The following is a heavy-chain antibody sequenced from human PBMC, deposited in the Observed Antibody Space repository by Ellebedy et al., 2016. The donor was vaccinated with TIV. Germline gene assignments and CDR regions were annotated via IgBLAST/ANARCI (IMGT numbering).Heavy chain of an antibody. D-gene: IGHD5-18*01. Sequence: ASVKVSCKASGYIFTTYGINWVRQATGQGLEWMGWVNPNSGNTDYAQKFQDRVIMTRNTSINTAYMELYSLTSEDTAVYYCARGGYSYPEDFDFWGQGTLVTVSS. CDR1: GYIFTTYG. CDR3: ARGGYSYPEDFDF. CDR2: VNPNSGNT. J-gene: IGHJ4*02. V-gene: IGHV1-8*01.